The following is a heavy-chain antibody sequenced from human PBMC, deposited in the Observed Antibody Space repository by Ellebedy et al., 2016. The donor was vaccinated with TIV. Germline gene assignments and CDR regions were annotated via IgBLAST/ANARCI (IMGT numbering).Heavy chain of an antibody. CDR3: ARDPCSSTSCPWSDP. J-gene: IGHJ5*02. V-gene: IGHV1-69*05. Sequence: ASVKVSCKASGGTFSSYGISWVRQAPGQGLEWMGGIIPIFGTANYAQKFQGRVTMTTDTSPSTAYMELSRLRSDDTAVYYCARDPCSSTSCPWSDPWGQGTLVTVSS. CDR1: GGTFSSYG. CDR2: IIPIFGTA. D-gene: IGHD2-2*01.